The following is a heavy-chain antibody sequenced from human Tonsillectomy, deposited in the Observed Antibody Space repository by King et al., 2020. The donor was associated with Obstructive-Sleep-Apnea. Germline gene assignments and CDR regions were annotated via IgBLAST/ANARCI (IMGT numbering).Heavy chain of an antibody. D-gene: IGHD5/OR15-5a*01. CDR1: GFPFSSYG. CDR3: SKRGVSTGRYYGMDV. J-gene: IGHJ6*02. CDR2: ISYDGSNK. V-gene: IGHV3-30*18. Sequence: VQLVESGGGVVQPGRSLRLSCATSGFPFSSYGMHWVRQAPGKGLEWVAVISYDGSNKYYADSVKGRFTISRDTSKNTLYLQMNSLRAEDTAVYYWSKRGVSTGRYYGMDVWGQGTTVTVSS.